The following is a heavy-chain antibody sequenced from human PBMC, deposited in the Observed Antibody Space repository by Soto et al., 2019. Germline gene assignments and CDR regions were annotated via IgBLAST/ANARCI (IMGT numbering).Heavy chain of an antibody. Sequence: QVQLVESGGGVVQPGRSLRLSCAVSGFTVSTYGMHWVRKAPGKGLEWVAVISRDGGTKYYADSVKGRFTIPRDNSRNTLFLEMNSLRGDDMAVYYCTGEVASGYWGQGTLVTVSS. V-gene: IGHV3-30*03. D-gene: IGHD2-8*02. CDR3: TGEVASGY. CDR2: ISRDGGTK. J-gene: IGHJ4*02. CDR1: GFTVSTYG.